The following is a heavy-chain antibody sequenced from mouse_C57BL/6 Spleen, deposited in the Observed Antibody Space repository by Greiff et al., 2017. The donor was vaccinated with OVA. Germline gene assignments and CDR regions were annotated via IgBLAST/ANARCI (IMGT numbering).Heavy chain of an antibody. CDR2: INPNYGTT. V-gene: IGHV1-39*01. CDR1: GYSFTDYN. D-gene: IGHD4-1*01. Sequence: EVKLLESGPELVKPGASVKISCKASGYSFTDYNMNWVKQSNGKSLEWIGVINPNYGTTSYNQKFKGKATLTVDKSSSTAYMHLNSLTSEDSAVYYCESQLTGTGRHVDYWGQGTTLTVSS. J-gene: IGHJ2*01. CDR3: ESQLTGTGRHVDY.